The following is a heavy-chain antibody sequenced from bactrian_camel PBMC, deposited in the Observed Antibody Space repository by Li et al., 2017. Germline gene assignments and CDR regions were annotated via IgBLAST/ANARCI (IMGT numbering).Heavy chain of an antibody. V-gene: IGHV3S54*01. J-gene: IGHJ4*01. D-gene: IGHD2*01. Sequence: HVQLVESGGGSVRPGGSLRLSCTAYGDNYNFNCMGWFRQSPGKEREGVAAVHTGGSSTYYGDAVKGRFTLSRDSAKNTLELQMSSLEPEDTAVYYCAAGPSREKRVLAVVIGGRKRECSREYTYWGQGTQVTVS. CDR2: VHTGGSST. CDR1: GDNYNFNC. CDR3: AAGPSREKRVLAVVIGGRKRECSREYTY.